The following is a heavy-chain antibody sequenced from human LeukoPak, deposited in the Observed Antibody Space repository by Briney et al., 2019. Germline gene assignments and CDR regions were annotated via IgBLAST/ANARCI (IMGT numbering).Heavy chain of an antibody. Sequence: GGSLRLSCAASGFTFSSYGMHWVRQAPGKGLEWVAFIRYDGSNKYYADSVKGRFTISRDNSKNTLYLQMNSLRAEDTAVYYCAKDQDDSSGILDYWGQGTLVTVSS. J-gene: IGHJ4*02. D-gene: IGHD3-22*01. CDR3: AKDQDDSSGILDY. CDR2: IRYDGSNK. CDR1: GFTFSSYG. V-gene: IGHV3-30*02.